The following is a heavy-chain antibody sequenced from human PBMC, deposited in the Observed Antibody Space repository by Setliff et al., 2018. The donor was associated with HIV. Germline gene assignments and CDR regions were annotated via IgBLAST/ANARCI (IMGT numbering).Heavy chain of an antibody. CDR2: IFSTGST. J-gene: IGHJ4*02. CDR1: GGSISSYY. CDR3: AKAPLTIVATGGEDC. Sequence: PSETLSLTCTVSGGSISSYYWTWLRQFPGKGLEWIGFIFSTGSTTYNPSLNSRVTISVDTSKNQFSLKLSSVTAADTAVYYCAKAPLTIVATGGEDCWGQGTLVTVSS. D-gene: IGHD6-13*01. V-gene: IGHV4-59*08.